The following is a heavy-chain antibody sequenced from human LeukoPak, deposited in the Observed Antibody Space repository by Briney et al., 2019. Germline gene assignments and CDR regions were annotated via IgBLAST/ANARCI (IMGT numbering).Heavy chain of an antibody. CDR2: ISAYNGNT. CDR3: ARDRGYSGYDYLAMTTVTTYWFDP. CDR1: GYTFTSYV. Sequence: ASVKVSCKASGYTFTSYVISWVRQAPGQGLEWMGWISAYNGNTNYAQKLQDRVTMTTDTSTSTAYMELRSLRSDDTAVYYCARDRGYSGYDYLAMTTVTTYWFDPWGQGTLVTVSS. J-gene: IGHJ5*02. D-gene: IGHD5-12*01. V-gene: IGHV1-18*01.